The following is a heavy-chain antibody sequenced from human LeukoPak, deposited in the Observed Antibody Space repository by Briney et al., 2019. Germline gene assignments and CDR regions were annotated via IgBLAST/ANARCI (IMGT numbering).Heavy chain of an antibody. CDR2: IIPIFGTA. D-gene: IGHD6-13*01. J-gene: IGHJ4*02. Sequence: ASVKVSCKASGGTFSSYAISWVRQVPGQGLEWMGGIIPIFGTANYAQKFQGRVTITTDESTSTAYMEVSSLRSEDTAVYYCARHRSIAAADFDYWGQGTLVTVSS. CDR1: GGTFSSYA. CDR3: ARHRSIAAADFDY. V-gene: IGHV1-69*05.